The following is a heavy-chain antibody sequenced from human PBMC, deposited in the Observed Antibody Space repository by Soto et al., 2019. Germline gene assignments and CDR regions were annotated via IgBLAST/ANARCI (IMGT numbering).Heavy chain of an antibody. CDR3: VKDRPHRYSGYDFLAAGVFDY. Sequence: GGSLRLSCSASGFTFSSYAMHWVRQAPGKGLEYVSAISSNGGSTYYADSVKGRFTISRDNSKNTLYLQMSSLRAEDTAVYYCVKDRPHRYSGYDFLAAGVFDYWGQGTLVTVSS. J-gene: IGHJ4*02. V-gene: IGHV3-64D*08. CDR2: ISSNGGST. CDR1: GFTFSSYA. D-gene: IGHD5-12*01.